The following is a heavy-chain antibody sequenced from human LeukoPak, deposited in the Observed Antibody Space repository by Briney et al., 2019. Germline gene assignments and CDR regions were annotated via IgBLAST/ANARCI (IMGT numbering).Heavy chain of an antibody. J-gene: IGHJ6*03. CDR3: ARGRGYSYGYYYYYYMDV. D-gene: IGHD5-18*01. Sequence: SETLSLTCTVSGYSISSGYYWSWIRQPPGKGLEWIGEINHSGSTNYNPSLKSRVTISVDTSKNQFSLKLSSVTAADTAVYCCARGRGYSYGYYYYYYMDVWGKGTTVTVSS. CDR2: INHSGST. CDR1: GYSISSGYY. V-gene: IGHV4-38-2*02.